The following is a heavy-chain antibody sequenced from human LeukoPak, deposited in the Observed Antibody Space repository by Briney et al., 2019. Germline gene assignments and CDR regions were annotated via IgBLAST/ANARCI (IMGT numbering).Heavy chain of an antibody. V-gene: IGHV4-39*01. D-gene: IGHD5-12*01. CDR3: ARRSYTGYLDY. CDR1: GGSISGSSYY. Sequence: SETLSLTCTVSGGSISGSSYYWGWIRLPPGRGLEWIGSIYYSGSAYYNPSLKSRVTISVDTSKNQFSLQLSSVTAADTAVYYCARRSYTGYLDYWGQGTLVTVSS. J-gene: IGHJ4*02. CDR2: IYYSGSA.